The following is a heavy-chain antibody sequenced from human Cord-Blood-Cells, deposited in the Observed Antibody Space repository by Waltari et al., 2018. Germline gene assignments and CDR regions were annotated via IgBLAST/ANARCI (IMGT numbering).Heavy chain of an antibody. V-gene: IGHV3-7*01. CDR1: GFTFSSYW. Sequence: EVQLVESGGGLVQPGGSLRLSCAASGFTFSSYWMSWVRQAPGKGLGWVANIKQDGSEKYYVDSVKGRFTISRDNAKNSLYLQMNSLRAEDTAVYYCWGNWNYFDYWGQGTLVTVSS. CDR2: IKQDGSEK. D-gene: IGHD1-20*01. CDR3: WGNWNYFDY. J-gene: IGHJ4*02.